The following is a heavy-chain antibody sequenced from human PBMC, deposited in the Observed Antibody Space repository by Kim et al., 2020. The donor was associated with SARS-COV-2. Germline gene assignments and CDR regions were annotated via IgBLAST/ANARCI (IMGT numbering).Heavy chain of an antibody. Sequence: GGSANFSTSVKGRFTISRDNSKNTLYLQMTSLRAEDTAVYYCARASGSPWGQGTLVTVSS. V-gene: IGHV3-53*01. D-gene: IGHD1-26*01. CDR3: ARASGSP. J-gene: IGHJ5*02. CDR2: GGSA.